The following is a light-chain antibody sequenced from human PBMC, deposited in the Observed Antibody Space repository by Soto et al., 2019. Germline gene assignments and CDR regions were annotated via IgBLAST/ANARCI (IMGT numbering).Light chain of an antibody. Sequence: DIQMTQSPSTLSASVGDRVTITCRASQSISSWLAWYQQKPGKAPRLLIYKASSLESGVPSRFSGSGSGTEFTLTISSLPPADFATYYCQQYNSYPLTFGGGTKVDIK. CDR2: KAS. V-gene: IGKV1-5*03. J-gene: IGKJ4*01. CDR3: QQYNSYPLT. CDR1: QSISSW.